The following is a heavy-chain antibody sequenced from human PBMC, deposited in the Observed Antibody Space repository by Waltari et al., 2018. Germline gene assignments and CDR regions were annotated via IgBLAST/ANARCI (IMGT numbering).Heavy chain of an antibody. Sequence: EVQLVQSGAEVKKPGESLKISCQGAGYSFTSYGIGGVRQMPGKGMEGMGIIYPGDSDTRYSPSFQGQVTISADKSISTAYLQWSSLKASDTAMYYCARSGDRDAFDIWGQGTMVTVSS. CDR2: IYPGDSDT. CDR3: ARSGDRDAFDI. D-gene: IGHD3-10*01. V-gene: IGHV5-51*01. CDR1: GYSFTSYG. J-gene: IGHJ3*02.